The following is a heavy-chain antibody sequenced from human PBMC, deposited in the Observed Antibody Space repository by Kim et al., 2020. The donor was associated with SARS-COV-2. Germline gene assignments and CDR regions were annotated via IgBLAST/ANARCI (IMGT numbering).Heavy chain of an antibody. V-gene: IGHV4-59*01. CDR3: ARRYCSGGSCYPDY. Sequence: NPSLKSRVTISVDTAKNQFSLTLGSVTAADTAVYYCARRYCSGGSCYPDYWGQGTLVTVSS. D-gene: IGHD2-15*01. J-gene: IGHJ4*02.